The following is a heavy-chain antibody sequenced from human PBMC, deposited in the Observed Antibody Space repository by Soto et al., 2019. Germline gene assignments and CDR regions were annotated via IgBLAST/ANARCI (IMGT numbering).Heavy chain of an antibody. V-gene: IGHV1-69*13. CDR3: ATHSSSWYVDFDY. CDR1: GGTFGSNA. CDR2: IIPIFGTA. D-gene: IGHD6-13*01. J-gene: IGHJ4*02. Sequence: ASVKVSCKASGGTFGSNAISWVRHAPGQGLEWMGGIIPIFGTANYAQKFQGRVTITADESTSTAYMELSSLRSEDTAVYYCATHSSSWYVDFDYWGQGTLVTVSS.